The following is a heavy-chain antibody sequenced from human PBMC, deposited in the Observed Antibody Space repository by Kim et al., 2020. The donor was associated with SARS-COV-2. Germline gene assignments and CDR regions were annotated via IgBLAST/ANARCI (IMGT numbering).Heavy chain of an antibody. D-gene: IGHD2-15*01. J-gene: IGHJ2*01. Sequence: GGSLRLSCAASGFTFSSYEMNWVRQAPGKGLEWVSYISSSGSTIYYADSVKGRFTISRDNAKNSLYLQMNSLRAEDTAVYYCARDRAGVVAGQEYWYFDLWGRGTLVTVSS. V-gene: IGHV3-48*03. CDR3: ARDRAGVVAGQEYWYFDL. CDR2: ISSSGSTI. CDR1: GFTFSSYE.